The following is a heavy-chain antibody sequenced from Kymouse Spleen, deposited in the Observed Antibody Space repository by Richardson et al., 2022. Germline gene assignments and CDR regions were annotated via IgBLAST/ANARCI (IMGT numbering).Heavy chain of an antibody. D-gene: IGHD6-6*01. J-gene: IGHJ4*02. V-gene: IGHV3-30*18. CDR2: ISYDGSNK. CDR1: GFTFSSYG. Sequence: QVQLVESGGGVVQPGRSLRLSCAASGFTFSSYGMHWVRQAPGKGLEWVAVISYDGSNKYYADSVKGRFTISRDNSKNTLYLQMNSLRAEDTAVYYCAKEGGIPAYSSSSGLDYWGQGTLVTVSS. CDR3: AKEGGIPAYSSSSGLDY.